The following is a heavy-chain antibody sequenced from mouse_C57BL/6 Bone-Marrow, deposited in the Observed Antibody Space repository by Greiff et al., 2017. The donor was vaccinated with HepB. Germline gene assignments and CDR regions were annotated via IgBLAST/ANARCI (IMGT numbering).Heavy chain of an antibody. Sequence: EVQLQQSGPELVKPGASVKISCKASGYTFTDYYMNWVKQSHGKSLEWIGDINPNNGGTSYNQKFKGKATLTVDKSSSTAYMELRSLTSEDSAVYYCARTTNDYYGSSYAMDYWGQGTSVTVSS. CDR1: GYTFTDYY. V-gene: IGHV1-26*01. CDR2: INPNNGGT. D-gene: IGHD1-1*01. CDR3: ARTTNDYYGSSYAMDY. J-gene: IGHJ4*01.